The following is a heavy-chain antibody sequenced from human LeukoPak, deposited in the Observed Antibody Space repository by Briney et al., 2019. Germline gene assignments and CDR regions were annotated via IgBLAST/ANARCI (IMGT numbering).Heavy chain of an antibody. CDR3: ARGGDGYKSPWFDP. J-gene: IGHJ5*02. V-gene: IGHV4-59*01. Sequence: SETLSLTCTVSGGSTSSYYRSWIRQPPGKGLEWSGYIYYTGSTNYNPSLKSRVTISLHTSKNQFSLRLSSVTAADTAVYYCARGGDGYKSPWFDPWGQGTLVTVSS. CDR2: IYYTGST. CDR1: GGSTSSYY. D-gene: IGHD5-24*01.